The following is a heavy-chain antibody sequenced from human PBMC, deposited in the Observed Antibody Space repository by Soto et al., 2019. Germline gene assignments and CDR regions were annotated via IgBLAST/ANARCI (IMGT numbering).Heavy chain of an antibody. V-gene: IGHV3-15*01. Sequence: GGPLRRASSASGFTFSNAWMSWVRQAPGKGLEWVGRIKSKTDGGTTDYAAPVKGRFTISRDDSKNTLYLQMNSLKTEDTAVYYCTTYPPMASGMDVWGQGSTVTVSS. J-gene: IGHJ6*02. CDR1: GFTFSNAW. CDR3: TTYPPMASGMDV. CDR2: IKSKTDGGTT.